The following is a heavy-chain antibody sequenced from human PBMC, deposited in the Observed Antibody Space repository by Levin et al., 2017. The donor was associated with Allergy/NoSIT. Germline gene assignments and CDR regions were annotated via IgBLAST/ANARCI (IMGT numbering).Heavy chain of an antibody. D-gene: IGHD5-12*01. Sequence: GGSLRLSCAASGFTFSTYAMSWVRQAPGKGLEWVSSITGSGGTTYYADSVKGRFTISRDNSKNTLYLQMSSLRAEDTAVYHCAKERGGYFELRFYCGVFDIWGQGTMVTVSS. V-gene: IGHV3-23*01. CDR2: ITGSGGTT. CDR1: GFTFSTYA. CDR3: AKERGGYFELRFYCGVFDI. J-gene: IGHJ3*02.